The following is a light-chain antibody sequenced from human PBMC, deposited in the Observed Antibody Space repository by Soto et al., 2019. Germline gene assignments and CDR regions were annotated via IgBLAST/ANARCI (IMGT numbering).Light chain of an antibody. CDR2: DAS. CDR3: QQRGNWPIT. CDR1: QSVNRY. V-gene: IGKV3-11*01. Sequence: EIVLTQSPATLSLSPGERTTLSCRASQSVNRYLAWYQQKPGQAPRLLIYDASNRATGIPARFSGSGSGTDFTLTISSLEPEDFAVYYFQQRGNWPITFGQGTRLEIK. J-gene: IGKJ5*01.